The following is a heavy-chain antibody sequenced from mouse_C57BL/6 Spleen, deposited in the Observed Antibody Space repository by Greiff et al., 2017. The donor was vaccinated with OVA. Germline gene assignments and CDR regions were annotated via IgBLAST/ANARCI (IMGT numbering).Heavy chain of an antibody. D-gene: IGHD1-1*01. CDR3: ARLRYGSSSVFDY. Sequence: DVHLVESGGGLVKPGGSLKLSCAASGFTFSDYGMHWVRQAPEKGLEWVAYISSGSSTIYYADTVMGRFTISRDNAKNTLFLQMTSLRSEDTAMYYCARLRYGSSSVFDYWGQGTTLTGSS. V-gene: IGHV5-17*01. J-gene: IGHJ2*01. CDR1: GFTFSDYG. CDR2: ISSGSSTI.